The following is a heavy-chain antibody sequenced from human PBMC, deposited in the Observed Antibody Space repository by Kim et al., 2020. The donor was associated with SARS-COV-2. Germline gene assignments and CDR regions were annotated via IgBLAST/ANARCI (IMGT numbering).Heavy chain of an antibody. J-gene: IGHJ3*02. CDR3: AKDTYGSGTSGAFDI. V-gene: IGHV3-43*02. CDR2: NSGDGGST. Sequence: GGSLRLSCAASGFTFDDYAMHWVRQAPGKGLEWVSLNSGDGGSTYYADSVKGRFTISRDNSKNSLYLQMNSLRTEDTALYYCAKDTYGSGTSGAFDIWGQGTMVTVSS. CDR1: GFTFDDYA. D-gene: IGHD3-10*01.